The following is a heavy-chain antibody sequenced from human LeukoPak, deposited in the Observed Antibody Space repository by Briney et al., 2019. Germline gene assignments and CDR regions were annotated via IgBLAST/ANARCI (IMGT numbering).Heavy chain of an antibody. CDR3: ARDYYGLGRGFDP. CDR1: GFTFSSYW. CDR2: INGDGSST. D-gene: IGHD3-10*01. V-gene: IGHV3-74*01. J-gene: IGHJ5*02. Sequence: GGSLRLSCAASGFTFSSYWMHWVRQAPGKGLVWVSRINGDGSSTSYADSVKGRFTISRDNAKNTLYLQMDSLRAEDTAVYYCARDYYGLGRGFDPWGQGTLVTVSS.